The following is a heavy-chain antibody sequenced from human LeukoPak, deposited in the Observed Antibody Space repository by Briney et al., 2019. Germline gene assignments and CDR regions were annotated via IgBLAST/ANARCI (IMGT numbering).Heavy chain of an antibody. V-gene: IGHV3-48*02. Sequence: GGSLRLSCAASGFTFSTISMNWVRQAPGKGLEWVSYISSSGSTIYYADFVKGRFTISRDNAENSLFLQMNSLRDEDTGVYYCASNDLWSSSPWGQGTLVTVSS. CDR2: ISSSGSTI. D-gene: IGHD3-3*01. CDR3: ASNDLWSSSP. J-gene: IGHJ5*02. CDR1: GFTFSTIS.